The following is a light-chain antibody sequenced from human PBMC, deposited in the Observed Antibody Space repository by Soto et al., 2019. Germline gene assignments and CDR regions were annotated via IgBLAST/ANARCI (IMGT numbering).Light chain of an antibody. CDR3: QQYGSLSWT. CDR1: QSVGNNY. J-gene: IGKJ1*01. Sequence: IVLTQSPGSLSLSPGERATLSCMASQSVGNNYLAWHQQKPGQAPRLLIYGASNRATGIPDRFSGSGSGTDFTLTISRLEPEDFAVYYCQQYGSLSWTFGQGTKVDIK. CDR2: GAS. V-gene: IGKV3-20*01.